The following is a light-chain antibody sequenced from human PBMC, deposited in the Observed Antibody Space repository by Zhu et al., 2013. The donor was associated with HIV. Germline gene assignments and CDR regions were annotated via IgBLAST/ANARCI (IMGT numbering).Light chain of an antibody. J-gene: IGKJ2*01. CDR3: QQRSNWPPRYT. CDR2: DAS. CDR1: PSVSNSY. V-gene: IGKV3-11*01. Sequence: EIVLTQSPGTLSLSPGERATLSCRASPSVSNSYLAWYQQKPGQAPRLLIYDASNRATGIPARFSGSGSGTDFTLTISSLEPEDFAVYYCQQRSNWPPRYTFGQGTKLEIK.